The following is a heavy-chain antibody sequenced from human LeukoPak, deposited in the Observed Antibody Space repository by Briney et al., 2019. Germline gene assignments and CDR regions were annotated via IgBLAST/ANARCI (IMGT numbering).Heavy chain of an antibody. D-gene: IGHD3/OR15-3a*01. CDR1: GYSNSSDYY. V-gene: IGHV4-38-2*02. J-gene: IGHJ4*02. CDR3: ARQTGSGLFILP. CDR2: IYHSGST. Sequence: SETLSLTCTVSGYSNSSDYYWGWIRQPPGKGLEWIGTIYHSGSTSYNPSLKSRVTISVDTSKNQFSLRLTSVTAADTAVYYCARQTGSGLFILPGGQGTLVTVSS.